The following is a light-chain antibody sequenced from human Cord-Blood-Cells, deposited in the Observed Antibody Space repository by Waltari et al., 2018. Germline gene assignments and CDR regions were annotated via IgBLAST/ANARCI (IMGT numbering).Light chain of an antibody. J-gene: IGKJ2*01. V-gene: IGKV3-11*01. CDR1: QSVSSY. CDR2: DAS. Sequence: EIVLTQSPATLSLSPGERATLSCRASQSVSSYLAWYQQKPGQAPRLLIYDASNRATGIPARFSGSGSGTDFTLTISSLELEDFAVYYCQQERTFGQGTKLEIK. CDR3: QQERT.